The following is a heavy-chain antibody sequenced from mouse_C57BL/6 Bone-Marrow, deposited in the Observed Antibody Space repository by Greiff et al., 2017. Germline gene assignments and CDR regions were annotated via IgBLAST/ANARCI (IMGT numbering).Heavy chain of an antibody. V-gene: IGHV8-8*01. J-gene: IGHJ3*01. D-gene: IGHD1-1*01. CDR3: ARDDYYGRRAWFAY. CDR1: GFSLSTFGMG. Sequence: QVTLKESGPGILQPSQTLSLTCSFSGFSLSTFGMGVGWIRQPSGKGLEWLAHIWWDDDKYYNPALKSRLTISKDTSKNQVFLKIANVDTADTATYYCARDDYYGRRAWFAYWGQGTLVTVSA. CDR2: IWWDDDK.